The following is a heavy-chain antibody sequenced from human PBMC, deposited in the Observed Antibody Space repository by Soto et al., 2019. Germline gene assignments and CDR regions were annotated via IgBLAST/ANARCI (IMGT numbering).Heavy chain of an antibody. J-gene: IGHJ3*02. V-gene: IGHV4-59*01. Sequence: SETLSLTCTVSGGSISSYYWSWIRQPPGKGLEWIGYIYYSGSTNYNPSLKSRVTISVDTSKNQFSLKLSSVAAADTAVYYCARGTTNAAFDIWGQGTMVTVSS. D-gene: IGHD4-17*01. CDR3: ARGTTNAAFDI. CDR2: IYYSGST. CDR1: GGSISSYY.